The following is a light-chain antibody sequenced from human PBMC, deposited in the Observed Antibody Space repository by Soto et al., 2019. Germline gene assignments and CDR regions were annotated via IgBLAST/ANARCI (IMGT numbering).Light chain of an antibody. CDR1: SGDVGSHNH. J-gene: IGLJ1*01. V-gene: IGLV2-14*01. Sequence: SVLTQPASVSGSPGQSIAISCTGTSGDVGSHNHVSWYQQYPGRAPKLIIYEVNNRPSGVSDRFSGSKSGSTASLTISGLQAEDEADYYCNSLSAAGTSYVFGTGTKVTVL. CDR3: NSLSAAGTSYV. CDR2: EVN.